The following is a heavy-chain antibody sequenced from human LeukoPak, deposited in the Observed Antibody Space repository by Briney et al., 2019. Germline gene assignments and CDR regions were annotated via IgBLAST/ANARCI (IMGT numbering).Heavy chain of an antibody. CDR3: ARALDTAMVNSRPGVRSYPWGTGDAFDI. J-gene: IGHJ3*02. V-gene: IGHV3-20*04. CDR2: INWNGGST. D-gene: IGHD5-18*01. Sequence: GGSLRLSRAASGFTFDDYGMSWVRQAPGKGLEWVSGINWNGGSTGYADSVKGRFTISRDNAKNSLYLQMNSLRAEDTALYYCARALDTAMVNSRPGVRSYPWGTGDAFDIWVQGTMVTVSS. CDR1: GFTFDDYG.